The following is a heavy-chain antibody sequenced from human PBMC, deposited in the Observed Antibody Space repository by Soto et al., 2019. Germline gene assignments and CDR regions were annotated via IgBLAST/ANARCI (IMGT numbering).Heavy chain of an antibody. Sequence: QVQLVESGGGVVQPGKSLRLSCAASGFTFSNYGMHWVRQAPGKGLEWVAVISYDGSNIYYADSVKGRFTISRDNSKNTLYLQMNSLRAEDTAVYYCAKPPVEYSASYSFDIGGQGTMVTVSS. CDR1: GFTFSNYG. D-gene: IGHD2-21*01. CDR3: AKPPVEYSASYSFDI. J-gene: IGHJ3*02. V-gene: IGHV3-30*18. CDR2: ISYDGSNI.